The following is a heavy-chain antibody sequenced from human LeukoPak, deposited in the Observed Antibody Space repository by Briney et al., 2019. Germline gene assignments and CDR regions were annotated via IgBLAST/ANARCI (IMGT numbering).Heavy chain of an antibody. V-gene: IGHV1-2*02. CDR3: ARGAPLYYDFWSGYNG. D-gene: IGHD3-3*01. Sequence: ASVKVSCKTSGYTFTGYYMHWVRQTPGQGLEWMGWINPNSGGTNYAQKFQGRVTMTRDTSISTAYMELSRLRSDDTAVYYCARGAPLYYDFWSGYNGWGQGTLVTVSS. J-gene: IGHJ4*02. CDR1: GYTFTGYY. CDR2: INPNSGGT.